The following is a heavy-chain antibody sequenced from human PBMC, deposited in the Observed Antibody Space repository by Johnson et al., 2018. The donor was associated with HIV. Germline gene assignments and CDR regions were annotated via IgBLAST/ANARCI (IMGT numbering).Heavy chain of an antibody. CDR3: ARDYNGVFAV. Sequence: QVQLVESGGGVVQPGRSLRLSCVASGFTFSSSGMHWVRQAPGKGLEWVALIWYDGSNKNYADSVKGRFTISRDNSKNTMSLQMNSLRAEDTAIYYCARDYNGVFAVWGQGTFVTVSS. V-gene: IGHV3-33*08. CDR1: GFTFSSSG. D-gene: IGHD5-24*01. J-gene: IGHJ3*01. CDR2: IWYDGSNK.